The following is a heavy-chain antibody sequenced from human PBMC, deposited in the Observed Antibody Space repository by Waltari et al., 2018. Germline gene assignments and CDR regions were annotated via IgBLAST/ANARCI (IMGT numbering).Heavy chain of an antibody. CDR3: ARDTLFKPGSGWSLGF. CDR1: GFTFSSYA. D-gene: IGHD6-19*01. V-gene: IGHV3-33*01. Sequence: QVQLVESGGGVVQPGRSLSLSCAASGFTFSSYAMHWVRQAPGKGLGWVAVIWYDGSNKYSADSVEGRFTISRDNSKNTLYLQMNSLRAEDTAVYYCARDTLFKPGSGWSLGFWGQGTLVTVSS. J-gene: IGHJ4*02. CDR2: IWYDGSNK.